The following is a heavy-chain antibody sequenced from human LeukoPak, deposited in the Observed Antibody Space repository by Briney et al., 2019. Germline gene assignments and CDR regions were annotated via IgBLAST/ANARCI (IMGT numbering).Heavy chain of an antibody. CDR3: ARAGVVTAIFDY. CDR2: IKQDGSEK. CDR1: GFTFSSYT. D-gene: IGHD2-21*02. Sequence: PGGSLRLSCAASGFTFSSYTMHWVRQAPGKGLEWVANIKQDGSEKYYVDSVKGRFTISRDNAKNSLYLQMNSLRAEDTAVYYCARAGVVTAIFDYWGQGTLVTVSS. V-gene: IGHV3-7*01. J-gene: IGHJ4*02.